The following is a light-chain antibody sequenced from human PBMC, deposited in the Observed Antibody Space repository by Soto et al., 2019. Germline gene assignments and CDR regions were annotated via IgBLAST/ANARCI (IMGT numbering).Light chain of an antibody. CDR1: SSNIGSNS. V-gene: IGLV1-44*01. CDR2: SSN. Sequence: SVLTQPHSASGTPGQGVTISCSGSSSNIGSNSVHWFQQVPGTAPKPLIYSSNQRPSGVPERFSGSKSGTSASLAISGLQSEDEADYYCAAWDDSLNGHIFGTGTKVTVL. CDR3: AAWDDSLNGHI. J-gene: IGLJ1*01.